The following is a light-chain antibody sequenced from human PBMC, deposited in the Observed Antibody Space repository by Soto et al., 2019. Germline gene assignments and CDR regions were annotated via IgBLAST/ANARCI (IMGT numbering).Light chain of an antibody. CDR3: AAWDDSLTGVV. J-gene: IGLJ2*01. CDR1: SSNIGSNS. V-gene: IGLV1-47*02. CDR2: VDD. Sequence: QAVVTQPPSASGTPGQRVTISCSGSSSNIGSNSVYWYQQLPGTAPKLLINVDDQRPSGVPDRFSGSKSGSSASLAISGLRSEDEADYFCAAWDDSLTGVVFGGGTKLTVL.